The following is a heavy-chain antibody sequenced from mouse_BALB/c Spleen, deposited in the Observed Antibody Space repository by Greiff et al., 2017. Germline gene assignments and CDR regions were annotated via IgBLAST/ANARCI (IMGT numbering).Heavy chain of an antibody. CDR2: INPGSGGT. J-gene: IGHJ4*01. Sequence: VQLQQSGAELVRPGTSVKVSCKASGYAFTNYLIEWVKQRPGQGLEWIGVINPGSGGTNYNEKFKGKATLTADKSSSTAYMQLSSLTSDDSAVYCCARRMGMDYWGQGTSVTVSS. CDR1: GYAFTNYL. V-gene: IGHV1-54*01. CDR3: ARRMGMDY.